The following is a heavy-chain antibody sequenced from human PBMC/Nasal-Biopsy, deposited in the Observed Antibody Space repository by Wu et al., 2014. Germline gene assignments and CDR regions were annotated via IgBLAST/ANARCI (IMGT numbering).Heavy chain of an antibody. CDR1: GGSFSGYY. Sequence: TLSLTCAVYGGSFSGYYWGLDSPVPREGVWSGLEKSILVGATNYNPSLKSRVTVPVDTSRNQFSLRLSSVTAADAAVYYCARLVRVAVGSRRSGLSYYNYHMDVWGKGHRGRRLL. V-gene: IGHV4-34*01. CDR2: SILVGAT. CDR3: ARLVRVAVGSRRSGLSYYNYHMDV. J-gene: IGHJ6*03. D-gene: IGHD2-15*01.